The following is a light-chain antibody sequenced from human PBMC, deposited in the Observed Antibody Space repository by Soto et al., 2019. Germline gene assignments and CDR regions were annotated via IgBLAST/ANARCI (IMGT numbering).Light chain of an antibody. CDR3: HQSDDSPWT. CDR2: GAS. V-gene: IGKV3-20*01. J-gene: IGKJ1*01. Sequence: ETVLTQSPDTLSLSPGERVTLSCRASQSLPSNSLAWYQPKPGQAPRLLFYGASSRATGIPDRFVGSGSGTDFTLTVTRLEAEDSAVYFCHQSDDSPWTFGQGTKVEV. CDR1: QSLPSNS.